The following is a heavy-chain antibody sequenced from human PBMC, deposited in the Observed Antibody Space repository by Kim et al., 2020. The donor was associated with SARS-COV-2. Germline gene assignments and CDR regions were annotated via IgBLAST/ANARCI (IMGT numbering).Heavy chain of an antibody. CDR2: ISGSGGST. J-gene: IGHJ6*03. CDR3: AKYYYYSSGYYYYYYYMDV. V-gene: IGHV3-23*01. Sequence: GGSLRLSCAASGFTFSSYAMSWVRQAPGKGLEWVSAISGSGGSTYYADSVKGRFTISRDNSKNTLYLQMNSLRAEDTAVYYCAKYYYYSSGYYYYYYYMDVWGKGTTVTVSS. D-gene: IGHD3-22*01. CDR1: GFTFSSYA.